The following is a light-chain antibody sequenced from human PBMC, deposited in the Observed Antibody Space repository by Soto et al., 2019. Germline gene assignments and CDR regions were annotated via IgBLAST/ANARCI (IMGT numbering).Light chain of an antibody. V-gene: IGKV4-1*01. J-gene: IGKJ3*01. CDR3: HQYYSTPPFS. CDR2: WAS. Sequence: DIVMAQSPDSLAVSLGGRATINCKSSQSVLYSSNNMNYLAWYQQKPGQPPKLLIYWASTRESGVPDRFSGSGSWTDFSLPISRLLAEDVAVYYCHQYYSTPPFSFGPGTKVDIK. CDR1: QSVLYSSNNMNY.